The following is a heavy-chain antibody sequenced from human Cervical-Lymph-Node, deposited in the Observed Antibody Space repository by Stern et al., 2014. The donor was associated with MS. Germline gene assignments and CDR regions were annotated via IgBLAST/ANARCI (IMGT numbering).Heavy chain of an antibody. J-gene: IGHJ4*02. CDR2: LSAYNGKT. CDR3: ARDGPDYGDYVNFDY. CDR1: GYTFTTYG. V-gene: IGHV1-18*04. Sequence: QVQLVESGAEVKKPGASVKVSCRASGYTFTTYGISWMRQPPGQGLEWLAWLSAYNGKTNCAQKFQGMVPVTTDTSKGISYMEMRSLKSDDTAVYYCARDGPDYGDYVNFDYWGQGTLVTVSS. D-gene: IGHD4-17*01.